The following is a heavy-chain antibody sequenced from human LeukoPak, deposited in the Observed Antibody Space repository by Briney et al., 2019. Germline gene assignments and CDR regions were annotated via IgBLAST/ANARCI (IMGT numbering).Heavy chain of an antibody. CDR2: ISGSGSGGST. Sequence: GGSLRLSCAASGFTFSSYEMNWVRQAPGKGLEWVSSISGSGSGGSTYYADSVKGRFTISRDNAKNSLYLQMNSLRAEDTAVYYCARDALATGYYDSSGYYYTFFDYWGQGTLVTVSS. CDR3: ARDALATGYYDSSGYYYTFFDY. J-gene: IGHJ4*02. D-gene: IGHD3-22*01. CDR1: GFTFSSYE. V-gene: IGHV3-48*03.